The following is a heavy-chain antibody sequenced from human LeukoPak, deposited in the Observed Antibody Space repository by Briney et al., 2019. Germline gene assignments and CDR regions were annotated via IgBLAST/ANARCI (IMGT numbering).Heavy chain of an antibody. D-gene: IGHD5-12*01. V-gene: IGHV1-8*02. Sequence: AASVKVSCKASGYTFTSYDINWVRQATGQGLEWMGWMNPNSGNTGYAQKFQGRVTMTRNTSISTAYMELSSLRSEDTAVYYCARGKRYSGYDLMDWGQGTLVTVSS. CDR2: MNPNSGNT. J-gene: IGHJ4*02. CDR1: GYTFTSYD. CDR3: ARGKRYSGYDLMD.